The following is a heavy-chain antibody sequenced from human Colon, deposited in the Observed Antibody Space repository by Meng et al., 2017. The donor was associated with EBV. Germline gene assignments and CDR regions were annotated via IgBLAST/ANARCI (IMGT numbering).Heavy chain of an antibody. Sequence: EVQLLEFGGGLVQPGGSLRPSCVASGFTFTSYVMRWVRQAPGKGLEWVSTISAIGNTYYAASVKGRFTISRDISKNTLYLQMNDLRAEDTAVYYCAKGGGNSAAEYFQHWGQGTLVTVSS. CDR3: AKGGGNSAAEYFQH. J-gene: IGHJ1*01. CDR1: GFTFTSYV. CDR2: ISAIGNT. D-gene: IGHD4-23*01. V-gene: IGHV3-23*01.